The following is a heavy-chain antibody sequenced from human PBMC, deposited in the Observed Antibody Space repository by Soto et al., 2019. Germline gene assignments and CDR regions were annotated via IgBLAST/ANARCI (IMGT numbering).Heavy chain of an antibody. V-gene: IGHV3-7*01. CDR1: GFTFSSYW. CDR3: ARIPGDWGLFDY. J-gene: IGHJ4*02. CDR2: MKRDGSEK. Sequence: EVQLVESWGGLVQPGGSLRLSCVASGFTFSSYWMSWVRQAPGKGLEWVANMKRDGSEKYYVDSVKGRFSISRDNGKNSVYLQMNSLRAEDTAVYYCARIPGDWGLFDYWGQGALVTVTS. D-gene: IGHD7-27*01.